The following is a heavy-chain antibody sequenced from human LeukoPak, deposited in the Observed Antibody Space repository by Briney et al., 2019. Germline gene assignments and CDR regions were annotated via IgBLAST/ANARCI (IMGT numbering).Heavy chain of an antibody. V-gene: IGHV3-53*01. Sequence: GGSLRLSCAASGLTVSSSYMSWVRQAPGKGLEWVSIIYNDGSTYYADSMKGRFTISRDNSKNTLYLQVDSLRAEDTAMYYCARNILFAFDIWGQGTMVTVSS. CDR1: GLTVSSSY. CDR2: IYNDGST. J-gene: IGHJ3*02. CDR3: ARNILFAFDI. D-gene: IGHD2/OR15-2a*01.